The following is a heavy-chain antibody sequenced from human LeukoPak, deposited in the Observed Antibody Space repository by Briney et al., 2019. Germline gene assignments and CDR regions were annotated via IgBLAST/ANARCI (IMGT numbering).Heavy chain of an antibody. Sequence: GGSLRLSCAASGFTFSSYAMYWVRQAPGKGLEYVSAISTNGGSTYYANSVKGRFTISRDNSKNTLYLQMGSLRAEDMAVYYCAGGSSWYRGIDYWGQGSLVTVSS. CDR1: GFTFSSYA. J-gene: IGHJ4*02. CDR2: ISTNGGST. D-gene: IGHD6-13*01. V-gene: IGHV3-64*01. CDR3: AGGSSWYRGIDY.